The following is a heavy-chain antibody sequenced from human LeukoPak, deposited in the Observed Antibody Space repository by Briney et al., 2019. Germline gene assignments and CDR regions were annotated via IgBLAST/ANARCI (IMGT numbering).Heavy chain of an antibody. CDR1: GFTFSSYG. Sequence: GGSLRLSCAASGFTFSSYGMHWVRQAPGKWLEWVAVIWYDGSNKYYADSVKGRFTISRDNSKNTLYLQMNSLRAEDTAVYYCASALDYYDSRDIDNWGQGTLVTVSS. V-gene: IGHV3-33*01. CDR3: ASALDYYDSRDIDN. CDR2: IWYDGSNK. J-gene: IGHJ4*02. D-gene: IGHD3-22*01.